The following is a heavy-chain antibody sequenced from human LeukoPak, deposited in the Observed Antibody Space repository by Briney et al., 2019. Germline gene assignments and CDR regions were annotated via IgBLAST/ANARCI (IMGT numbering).Heavy chain of an antibody. CDR2: ISAYNGNT. V-gene: IGHV1-18*01. Sequence: ASVKVSCKASGYTFTSYGISWVRQAPGQGLEWMGWISAYNGNTNYAQKLQGRVTMTTDTSTSTAYMELRSLRSDDTAVYYCARVGPEPSFYGSGNEGPDYWGQGTLVTVSS. CDR3: ARVGPEPSFYGSGNEGPDY. CDR1: GYTFTSYG. J-gene: IGHJ4*02. D-gene: IGHD3-10*01.